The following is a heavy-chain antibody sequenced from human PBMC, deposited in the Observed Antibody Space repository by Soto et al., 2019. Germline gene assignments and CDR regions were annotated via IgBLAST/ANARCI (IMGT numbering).Heavy chain of an antibody. D-gene: IGHD1-20*01. CDR1: GGSFSGYY. Sequence: SETLSLTCAVYGGSFSGYYWSWIRQPPGKGLEWIGEINHSGSTNYNPSLKSRVTISVDTSKNQFSLKLSSVTAADTAVYYCARGRITGSPWFDPWGQGTLVTVSS. V-gene: IGHV4-34*01. CDR2: INHSGST. J-gene: IGHJ5*02. CDR3: ARGRITGSPWFDP.